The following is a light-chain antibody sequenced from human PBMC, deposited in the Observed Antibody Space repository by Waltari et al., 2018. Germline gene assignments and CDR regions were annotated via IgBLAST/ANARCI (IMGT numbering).Light chain of an antibody. Sequence: EIVLTQSPATLSLSPGERATLSCRASQSVSSYLAWYQQKPGQAPRLLIYAASNRATGIPARFSGSGSGTDFTLTISSLEPEDFAVYYCQQRSNWPLFGGGTKVEIK. J-gene: IGKJ4*01. CDR2: AAS. V-gene: IGKV3-11*01. CDR3: QQRSNWPL. CDR1: QSVSSY.